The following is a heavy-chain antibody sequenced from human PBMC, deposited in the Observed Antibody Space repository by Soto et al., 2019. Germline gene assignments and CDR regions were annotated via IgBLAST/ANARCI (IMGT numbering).Heavy chain of an antibody. Sequence: SETLSLTCTVSGGSISSYYWTWIRQPPGKGLEWIGYIYYSGSTNYNPSLKSRVTISVDTSKNQFSLKLSSVTAADTAVYYCVRYAYRDYVSFDYWGQGTLVTVSS. J-gene: IGHJ4*02. D-gene: IGHD4-17*01. CDR3: VRYAYRDYVSFDY. V-gene: IGHV4-59*08. CDR2: IYYSGST. CDR1: GGSISSYY.